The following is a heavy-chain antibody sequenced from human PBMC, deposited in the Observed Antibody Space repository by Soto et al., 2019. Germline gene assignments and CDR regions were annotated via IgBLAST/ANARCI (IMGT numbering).Heavy chain of an antibody. D-gene: IGHD2-15*01. CDR2: IWYDGSNK. V-gene: IGHV3-33*01. CDR1: GFTFSSYG. J-gene: IGHJ4*02. CDR3: ARDLRGGGSCLEY. Sequence: QVRLVESGGGVVQPGRSLRLSCAASGFTFSSYGMHWVRQAPGKGLEWVAVIWYDGSNKYYADSVKGRFTISRDNSKNTLYLQMNSLRAEDTAVYYCARDLRGGGSCLEYWGQGTLVTVSS.